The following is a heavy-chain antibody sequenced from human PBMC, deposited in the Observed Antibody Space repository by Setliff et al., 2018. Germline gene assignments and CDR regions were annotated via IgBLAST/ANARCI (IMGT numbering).Heavy chain of an antibody. V-gene: IGHV1-46*01. CDR3: IVNMVRPVTGLDS. D-gene: IGHD2-15*01. CDR1: GHSLTSNH. Sequence: GASVKVSCKASGHSLTSNHFHWGRQAPGKGLEWMGTINPNDGYTIYAPAFQGRVAMTTDTSTGTAYMVPSGLTSADTAIYYCIVNMVRPVTGLDSWGPGTLVTVSS. CDR2: INPNDGYT. J-gene: IGHJ4*02.